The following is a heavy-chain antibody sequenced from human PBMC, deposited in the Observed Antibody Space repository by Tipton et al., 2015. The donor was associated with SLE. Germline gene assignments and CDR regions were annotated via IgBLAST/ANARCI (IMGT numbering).Heavy chain of an antibody. Sequence: TLSLTCSVSGGSVLSGTNSWGWIRQSPRKGLEWIGLIYYSGTTFYNPSLRSRVSISLDTPKNQFSLRLTSVTAADTAVYFCARSYVLERRRYFDYWGQGALLTVSS. D-gene: IGHD1-1*01. CDR3: ARSYVLERRRYFDY. V-gene: IGHV4-39*07. J-gene: IGHJ4*02. CDR2: IYYSGTT. CDR1: GGSVLSGTNS.